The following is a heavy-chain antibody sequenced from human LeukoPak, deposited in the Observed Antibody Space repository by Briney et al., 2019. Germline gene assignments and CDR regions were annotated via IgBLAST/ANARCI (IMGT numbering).Heavy chain of an antibody. V-gene: IGHV3-74*01. CDR1: GFTLRNYW. CDR3: ARHSSSSGGAAYYLDY. CDR2: ISGDGSVT. D-gene: IGHD3-22*01. J-gene: IGHJ4*01. Sequence: PGGSLRLSCTASGFTLRNYWMHWVRQVPGKRLVWVSRISGDGSVTNYADSVQGRFTISRDNAKNILYLQINSLRSEDTAVYYCARHSSSSGGAAYYLDYWGHGTLVTVSS.